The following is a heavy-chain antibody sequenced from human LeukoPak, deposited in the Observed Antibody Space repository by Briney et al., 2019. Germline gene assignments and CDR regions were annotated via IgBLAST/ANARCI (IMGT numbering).Heavy chain of an antibody. D-gene: IGHD6-13*01. Sequence: GGSLRLSCAASGFTFSSYWMHWVRQAPGKGLEWVAIIWYDGSDKYYADSVKGRFTISRDNSKNTLYLQMNSLRAEDTAVYYCARDIGAARYFDYWGQGTQVTVSS. CDR2: IWYDGSDK. V-gene: IGHV3-33*08. CDR1: GFTFSSYW. CDR3: ARDIGAARYFDY. J-gene: IGHJ4*02.